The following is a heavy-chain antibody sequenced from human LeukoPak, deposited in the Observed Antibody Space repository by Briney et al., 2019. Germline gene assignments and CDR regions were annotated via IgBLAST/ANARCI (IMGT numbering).Heavy chain of an antibody. J-gene: IGHJ4*02. V-gene: IGHV3-23*01. CDR1: GFTFSNAW. CDR2: ISGRGDTT. D-gene: IGHD4-17*01. CDR3: AKHKENYGDSCLDDY. Sequence: GGSLRLSRTASGFTFSNAWMSWVRQAPGKGLEWVSVISGRGDTTHYADSVKGRFTISRDNSKNTLYVQLNSLRVEDTAVYFCAKHKENYGDSCLDDYWGQGTLVTVSS.